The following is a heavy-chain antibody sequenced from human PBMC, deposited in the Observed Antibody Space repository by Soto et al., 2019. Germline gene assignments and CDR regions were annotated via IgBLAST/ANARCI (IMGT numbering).Heavy chain of an antibody. Sequence: QVQLVQSGAEVKKPGSSVKVSCKASGGTFSSYTISWVRQAPGQGLEWMGRIIPILGIANYAQKFQGRVTITADKSTSTAYMELSSLRSDDTAVYYGASLTTVTAHWGQGTLVTVSS. CDR3: ASLTTVTAH. J-gene: IGHJ4*02. CDR2: IIPILGIA. V-gene: IGHV1-69*02. D-gene: IGHD4-17*01. CDR1: GGTFSSYT.